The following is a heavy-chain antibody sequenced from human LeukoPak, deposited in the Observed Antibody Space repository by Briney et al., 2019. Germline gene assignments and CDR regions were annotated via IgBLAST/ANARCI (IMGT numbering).Heavy chain of an antibody. CDR1: GFTFSSYA. CDR3: ARDRGCSSTSCRPSDYYGMDV. J-gene: IGHJ6*02. CDR2: ISYDGSNK. D-gene: IGHD2-2*01. Sequence: GGSLRLSCAASGFTFSSYAMHWVRQAPGKGLEWVAVISYDGSNKYYADSVKGRFTISRDNSKSTLYLQMNSLRAEDTAVYYCARDRGCSSTSCRPSDYYGMDVWGQGTTVTVSS. V-gene: IGHV3-30-3*01.